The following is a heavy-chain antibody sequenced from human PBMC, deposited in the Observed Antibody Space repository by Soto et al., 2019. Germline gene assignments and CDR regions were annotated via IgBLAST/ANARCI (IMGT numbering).Heavy chain of an antibody. CDR2: IYPGDSDT. CDR3: ARQGDSSGWYSKDYYYGMDV. V-gene: IGHV5-51*01. D-gene: IGHD6-19*01. J-gene: IGHJ6*02. Sequence: GESLKISCKGSGYSFTSYWIGWVLQMPWKGLEWMGIIYPGDSDTRYSPSFQGQVTISADKSISTAYLQWSSLKASDTAMYYCARQGDSSGWYSKDYYYGMDVWGQGTTVTVSS. CDR1: GYSFTSYW.